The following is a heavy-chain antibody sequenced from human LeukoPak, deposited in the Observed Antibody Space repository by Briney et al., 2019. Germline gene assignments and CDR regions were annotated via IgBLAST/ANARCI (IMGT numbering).Heavy chain of an antibody. D-gene: IGHD3-10*01. J-gene: IGHJ6*03. CDR3: ARRRGDGSGIYYIKYYYDYYMDV. V-gene: IGHV4-59*12. CDR1: GGSISSYY. Sequence: SETLSLTCTVSGGSISSYYWSWIRQPPGKGLEWIGYIYYSGSTNYNPSLKSRVTISVDTSKNQFSLKLSSVTAADSAVYYCARRRGDGSGIYYIKYYYDYYMDVWGKGTTVIVSS. CDR2: IYYSGST.